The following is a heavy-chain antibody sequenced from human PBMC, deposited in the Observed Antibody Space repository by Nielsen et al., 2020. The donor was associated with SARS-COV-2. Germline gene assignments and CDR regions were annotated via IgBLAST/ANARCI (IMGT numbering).Heavy chain of an antibody. CDR3: ARDSTYYYDSSGWGYFDY. V-gene: IGHV3-23*01. J-gene: IGHJ4*02. D-gene: IGHD3-22*01. CDR1: GFTFSNYV. Sequence: GGSLRLSCAASGFTFSNYVMNWVRQSPGKGLEWVSAISASGASTYYADSVKGRFTISRDNSKNTLYLQMNSLRAEDTAVYYCARDSTYYYDSSGWGYFDYWGQGTLITVSS. CDR2: ISASGAST.